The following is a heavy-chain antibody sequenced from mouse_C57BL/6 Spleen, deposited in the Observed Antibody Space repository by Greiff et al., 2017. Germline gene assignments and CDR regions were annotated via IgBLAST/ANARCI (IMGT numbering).Heavy chain of an antibody. CDR1: GFTFSDYY. J-gene: IGHJ1*03. Sequence: DVKLVESEGGLVQPGSSMKLSCTASGFTFSDYYMAWVRQVPEKGLEWVANITYDGSSTYYLDSLKSRFIISRENAKNILYLQMSSLKSEDTATYYCARDPYSNYEDWYFDVWGTGTTVTVSS. CDR3: ARDPYSNYEDWYFDV. V-gene: IGHV5-16*01. CDR2: ITYDGSST. D-gene: IGHD2-5*01.